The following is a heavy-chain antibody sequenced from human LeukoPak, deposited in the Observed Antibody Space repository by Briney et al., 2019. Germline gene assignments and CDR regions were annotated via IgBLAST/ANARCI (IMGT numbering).Heavy chain of an antibody. Sequence: ASVKVSCKASGYTFTSYDINWVRQATGQGLEWMGWMNPNSGNTGYAQKFQGRVTITRNTPISTAYMGLSSLRSEDTAVYYCARGFAVYCSSTSCYQDYWGQGTLVTVSS. J-gene: IGHJ4*02. V-gene: IGHV1-8*03. CDR1: GYTFTSYD. CDR3: ARGFAVYCSSTSCYQDY. CDR2: MNPNSGNT. D-gene: IGHD2-2*01.